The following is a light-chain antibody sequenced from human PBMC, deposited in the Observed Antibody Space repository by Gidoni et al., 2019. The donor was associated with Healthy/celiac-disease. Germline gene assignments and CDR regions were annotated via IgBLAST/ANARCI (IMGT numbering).Light chain of an antibody. Sequence: DVVMPQSPLSLPVTLGQPASISCRSSQSLVYSDGNTYLNWFQQRPGQSPRRLIYKVSNRDSGVPDRVSGSGSGTDFTLKISRVEAEDVGVYYCMQGTPWTFGQGTKVEIK. J-gene: IGKJ1*01. V-gene: IGKV2-30*01. CDR1: QSLVYSDGNTY. CDR2: KVS. CDR3: MQGTPWT.